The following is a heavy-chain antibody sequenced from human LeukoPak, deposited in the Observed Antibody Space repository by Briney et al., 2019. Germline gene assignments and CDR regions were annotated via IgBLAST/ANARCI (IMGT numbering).Heavy chain of an antibody. CDR3: AVYCSGGSCPYTNDY. Sequence: SETLSLTCAVYGGSFSGCYWSWIRQPPGKGLEWVGEINHSGSTNYTSSLKSRVTISVDTSKNQFSLKLSSVTAADTAVYYCAVYCSGGSCPYTNDYWGQGTLVTVSS. CDR1: GGSFSGCY. V-gene: IGHV4-34*01. J-gene: IGHJ4*02. D-gene: IGHD2-15*01. CDR2: INHSGST.